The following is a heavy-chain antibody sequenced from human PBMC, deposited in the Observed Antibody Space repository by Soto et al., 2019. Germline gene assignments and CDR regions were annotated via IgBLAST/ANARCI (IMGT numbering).Heavy chain of an antibody. CDR3: ARDVVVVVAATRGAFDI. CDR1: GGSISSYY. Sequence: SETLSLTCTVSGGSISSYYWSWIRQHPGKGLEWIGYIYYSGSTYYNPSLKSRVTISVDTSKNQFSLKLSSVTAADTAVYYCARDVVVVVAATRGAFDIWGQGTMVTVSS. CDR2: IYYSGST. D-gene: IGHD2-15*01. V-gene: IGHV4-59*06. J-gene: IGHJ3*02.